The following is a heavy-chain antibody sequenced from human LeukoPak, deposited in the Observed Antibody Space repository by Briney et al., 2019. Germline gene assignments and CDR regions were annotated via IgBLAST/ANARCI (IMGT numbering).Heavy chain of an antibody. Sequence: SETLSLTCTVSGGSISSYYWSWIRQPPGKGLEWIGYIYYSGSTNYNPSLKSRVTISVDTSKNQFSLKLSSVTAADTAVYYCAILPLLDQLLLGWFDPWGQGTLVTVSS. J-gene: IGHJ5*02. CDR1: GGSISSYY. CDR2: IYYSGST. CDR3: AILPLLDQLLLGWFDP. V-gene: IGHV4-59*01. D-gene: IGHD2-2*01.